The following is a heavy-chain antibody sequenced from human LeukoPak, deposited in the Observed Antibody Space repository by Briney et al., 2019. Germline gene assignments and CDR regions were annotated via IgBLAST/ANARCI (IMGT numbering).Heavy chain of an antibody. CDR3: ARDRGYSTFDY. Sequence: GGSLRLSCAASAFTFSNYWMSWVRQAPGKGLEWVANIKEDGSEINYVDSEKGRFTISRDNAKNSLYLQMNSLRVDDTAVYYCARDRGYSTFDYWGQGTLVTVSS. V-gene: IGHV3-7*01. D-gene: IGHD4-23*01. CDR2: IKEDGSEI. CDR1: AFTFSNYW. J-gene: IGHJ4*02.